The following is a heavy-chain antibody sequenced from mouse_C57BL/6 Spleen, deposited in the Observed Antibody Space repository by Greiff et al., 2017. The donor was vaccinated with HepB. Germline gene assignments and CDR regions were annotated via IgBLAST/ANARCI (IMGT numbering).Heavy chain of an antibody. D-gene: IGHD2-3*01. CDR3: ASLRDGGYFDY. CDR2: INPNNGGT. J-gene: IGHJ2*01. CDR1: GYTFTDYY. V-gene: IGHV1-26*01. Sequence: EVQLQQSGPELVKPGASVKISCKASGYTFTDYYMNWVKQSHGKSLEWIGDINPNNGGTSYNQKFKGKATLTVDKSSSTAYMELRSLTSEDSAVYYCASLRDGGYFDYWGQGTTLTVPS.